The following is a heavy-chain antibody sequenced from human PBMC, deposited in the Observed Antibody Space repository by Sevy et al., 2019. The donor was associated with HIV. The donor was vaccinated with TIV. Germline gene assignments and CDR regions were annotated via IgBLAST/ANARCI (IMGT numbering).Heavy chain of an antibody. J-gene: IGHJ1*01. CDR2: IIPIFGTA. CDR3: ATRITMATVTTPYFQH. D-gene: IGHD4-17*01. CDR1: GGTFSSYA. V-gene: IGHV1-69*13. Sequence: ASVKVSCKASGGTFSSYAISWVRQAPGQGLEWMGGIIPIFGTANYAQTFQGRVTITADESTSTAYMELSSLRSEDTAVYYCATRITMATVTTPYFQHWGQGTLVTVSS.